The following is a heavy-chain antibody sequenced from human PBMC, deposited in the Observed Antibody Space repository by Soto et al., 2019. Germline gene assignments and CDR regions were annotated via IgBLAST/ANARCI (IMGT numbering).Heavy chain of an antibody. D-gene: IGHD3-3*01. CDR1: GYTFTSYD. J-gene: IGHJ6*02. V-gene: IGHV1-8*01. CDR3: ARDRGKDYDFWSGYPYGMDV. CDR2: MNPNSGNT. Sequence: GASVKVSCKASGYTFTSYDINWVRQATGQGLEWMGWMNPNSGNTGYAQKFQGRVTMTTDTSTSTAYMELRSLRSDDTAVYYCARDRGKDYDFWSGYPYGMDVWGQGTTVTVSS.